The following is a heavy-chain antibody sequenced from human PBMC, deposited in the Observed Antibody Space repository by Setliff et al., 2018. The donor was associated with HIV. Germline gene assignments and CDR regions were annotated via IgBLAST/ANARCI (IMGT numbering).Heavy chain of an antibody. CDR2: INHSGTS. CDR1: RDSIRNGAYY. CDR3: ARPGVVGSSWSWYFDL. D-gene: IGHD6-13*01. V-gene: IGHV4-38-2*02. Sequence: NPSETLSLTCTVSRDSIRNGAYYWGWIRQPPGKGLEWIGSINHSGTSYYNPSLKSRVTISIDTSKNQFFLKLSSVTAADTAVYYCARPGVVGSSWSWYFDLWGRGTLVTVSS. J-gene: IGHJ2*01.